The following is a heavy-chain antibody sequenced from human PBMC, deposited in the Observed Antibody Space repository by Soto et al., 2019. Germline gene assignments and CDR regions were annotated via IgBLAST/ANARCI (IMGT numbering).Heavy chain of an antibody. D-gene: IGHD6-13*01. CDR2: IDAGNGNI. Sequence: ASVKVSCKASGYSFTTYFIHWLRQAPGQSLEWMGWIDAGNGNIKYSQLFQGRVTFTRDSSATTAYMELSSLTSEDTAVYYCARPYSSSWSTYFDYWGQGTLVTVSS. CDR1: GYSFTTYF. V-gene: IGHV1-3*01. CDR3: ARPYSSSWSTYFDY. J-gene: IGHJ4*02.